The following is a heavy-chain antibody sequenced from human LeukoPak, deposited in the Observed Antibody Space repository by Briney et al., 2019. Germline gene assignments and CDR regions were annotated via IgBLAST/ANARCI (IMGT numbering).Heavy chain of an antibody. Sequence: GGSLRLSCAASGFTFSSYPLHWVRQAPGRGLEWVSMIFGGSRTDYADSVKGRFTISRHSSKNTLFLQMNSLRTEDTAVYYCARRAKTDWFFDYWGPGTRVTVSP. J-gene: IGHJ4*02. CDR3: ARRAKTDWFFDY. CDR1: GFTFSSYP. V-gene: IGHV3-NL1*01. CDR2: IFGGSRT. D-gene: IGHD3-9*01.